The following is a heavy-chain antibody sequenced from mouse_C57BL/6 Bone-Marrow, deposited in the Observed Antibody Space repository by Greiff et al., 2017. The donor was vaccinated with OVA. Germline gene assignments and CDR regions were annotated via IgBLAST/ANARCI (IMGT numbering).Heavy chain of an antibody. J-gene: IGHJ4*01. CDR3: ARLYYGNRLRFYAMDY. CDR1: GFTFSSYG. Sequence: EVQRVESGGDLVKPGGSLKLSCAASGFTFSSYGMSWVRQTPDKRLEWVATISSGGSYTYYPDSVKGRFTISRDNAKNTLYLQMSSLKSEDTAMYYCARLYYGNRLRFYAMDYWGQGTSVTVSS. V-gene: IGHV5-6*01. CDR2: ISSGGSYT. D-gene: IGHD2-1*01.